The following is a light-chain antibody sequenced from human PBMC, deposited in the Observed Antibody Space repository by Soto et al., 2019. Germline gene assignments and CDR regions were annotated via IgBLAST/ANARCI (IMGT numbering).Light chain of an antibody. CDR2: ATS. V-gene: IGKV3-20*01. J-gene: IGKJ5*01. Sequence: IILTQSPGTLSLSPGEGATLSCKASQTVISTHLAWYQQKPGQAPRLLIYATSNRATGIPDRFSGSVSGRDFTLTIDILEPEDFAVYYCQQYDSSSVTFGQGTRLDLK. CDR1: QTVISTH. CDR3: QQYDSSSVT.